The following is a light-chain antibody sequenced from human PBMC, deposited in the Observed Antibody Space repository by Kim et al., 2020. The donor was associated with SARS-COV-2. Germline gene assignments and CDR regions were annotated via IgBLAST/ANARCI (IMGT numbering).Light chain of an antibody. V-gene: IGKV3-11*01. CDR2: GAS. Sequence: EIVLTQSPATLSLSPGETATLSCRASQSVSTYLAWYQHKPGQAPRLLIYGASKRATGIPARFSGSGSETDFTLTISSLDAEDSAIYYCQQRSNWPPLTFGGGTKVDIK. CDR1: QSVSTY. CDR3: QQRSNWPPLT. J-gene: IGKJ4*01.